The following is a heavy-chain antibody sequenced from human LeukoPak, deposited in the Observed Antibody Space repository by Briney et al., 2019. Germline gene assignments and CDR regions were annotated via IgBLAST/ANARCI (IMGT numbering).Heavy chain of an antibody. D-gene: IGHD6-6*01. CDR3: ASAKSIGFDY. CDR2: ISYDGSKK. J-gene: IGHJ4*02. Sequence: GGSLRLSCAASGFTFRSYAMHWVRQTPDRGLEWVAVISYDGSKKHHADSVKGRFTISRDNSKNTLYLQMNSLRAEDTAVYYCASAKSIGFDYWGQGTLVTVSS. V-gene: IGHV3-30*04. CDR1: GFTFRSYA.